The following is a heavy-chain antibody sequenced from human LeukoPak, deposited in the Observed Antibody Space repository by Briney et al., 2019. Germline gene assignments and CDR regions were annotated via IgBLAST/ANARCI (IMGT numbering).Heavy chain of an antibody. Sequence: SETLSLTCTVSGGSIRSDYWSWIRQPPGKGLEWIGYTHYSGSPNYNPSLTSRVTISVDTSKNQFSLKLSSVTAADTAVYYCARDSGTTGEVKFDPWGQGTLVTVSS. CDR1: GGSIRSDY. CDR3: ARDSGTTGEVKFDP. V-gene: IGHV4-59*01. CDR2: THYSGSP. D-gene: IGHD3-10*01. J-gene: IGHJ5*02.